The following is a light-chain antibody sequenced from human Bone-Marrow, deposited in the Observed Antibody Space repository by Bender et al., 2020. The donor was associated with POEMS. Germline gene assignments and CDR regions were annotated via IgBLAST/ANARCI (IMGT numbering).Light chain of an antibody. J-gene: IGLJ3*02. V-gene: IGLV2-14*03. CDR1: SSDVGAYNF. CDR3: SAYTTSGTWV. Sequence: QSALTQPASVSGSPGQSITISCTGTSSDVGAYNFVSWYQQHPGKAPKLIIYDVSDRPSGVSNRFSGSKSGDTASLTISGLQSEDESDYYCSAYTTSGTWVFGGGTKLTVL. CDR2: DVS.